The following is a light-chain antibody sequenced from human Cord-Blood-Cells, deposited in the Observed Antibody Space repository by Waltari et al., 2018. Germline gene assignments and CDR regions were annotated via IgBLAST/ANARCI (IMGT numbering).Light chain of an antibody. CDR1: QGISSL. CDR2: AAS. V-gene: IGKV1-12*01. Sequence: DIQMTQSPSSVSASVGDRVTITCRASQGISSLLAWYQQKPRKAPKLLIYAASRLQSGVPSRFSCSASGTDFTLTISSLQPEDFATYYCQQANSFPPTFGGGTKVEIK. J-gene: IGKJ4*01. CDR3: QQANSFPPT.